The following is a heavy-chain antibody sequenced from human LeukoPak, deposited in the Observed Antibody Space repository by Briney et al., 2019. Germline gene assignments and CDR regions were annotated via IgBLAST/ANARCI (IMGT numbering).Heavy chain of an antibody. J-gene: IGHJ4*02. CDR1: GDSISSGDYY. D-gene: IGHD6-13*01. CDR2: IYYSGST. V-gene: IGHV4-61*08. Sequence: SQTLSLTCTVSGDSISSGDYYWSWIRQPPGKGLEWIGYIYYSGSTNYNPSLKSRVTISVDTSQKQFSLRLTSVTAADTAVYYCARGRYLTTSGGAAAGFLDYWGQGSLVTVST. CDR3: ARGRYLTTSGGAAAGFLDY.